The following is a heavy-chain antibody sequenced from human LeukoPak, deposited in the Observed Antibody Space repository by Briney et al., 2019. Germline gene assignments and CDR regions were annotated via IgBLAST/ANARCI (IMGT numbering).Heavy chain of an antibody. V-gene: IGHV3-23*01. Sequence: LSGGSLRLSCAASGFTFSTFAMTWVRQAPGKGLEWVSTFSPDGIHYADSVKGRFAISRDDSMSTLFLQMNSLRAEDTAIYYCAKDYARGGCSLAHCNPIDSWGQGTLVTVSS. J-gene: IGHJ4*02. CDR3: AKDYARGGCSLAHCNPIDS. CDR2: FSPDGI. D-gene: IGHD2-15*01. CDR1: GFTFSTFA.